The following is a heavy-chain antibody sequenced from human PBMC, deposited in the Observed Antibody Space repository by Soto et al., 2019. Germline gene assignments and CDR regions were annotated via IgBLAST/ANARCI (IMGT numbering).Heavy chain of an antibody. CDR3: ASLRSGYPSFWFDP. V-gene: IGHV1-69*13. CDR1: GGTFSSYA. CDR2: IIPIFGTA. D-gene: IGHD3-3*01. Sequence: GASVKVSCKASGGTFSSYAISWVRQAPGQGLEWMGGIIPIFGTANYAQKFQGRVTITADESTSTAYMELSSLRSEDTAVYYCASLRSGYPSFWFDPWGQGTLVTVSS. J-gene: IGHJ5*02.